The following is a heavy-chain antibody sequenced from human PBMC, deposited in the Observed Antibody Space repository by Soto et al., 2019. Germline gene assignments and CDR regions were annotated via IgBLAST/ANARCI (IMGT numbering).Heavy chain of an antibody. CDR3: AREPQQLVMVGWFDP. Sequence: QVQLVQSGAEVKKPGASVKVSCKASGYTFTSYGISWVREAPGQGLEWMGWISAYNGNTNYAQKLQGRVTMTTDTSTSTAYMELRSLRSDDTAVYYCAREPQQLVMVGWFDPWGQGTLVTVSS. D-gene: IGHD6-6*01. J-gene: IGHJ5*02. CDR1: GYTFTSYG. V-gene: IGHV1-18*04. CDR2: ISAYNGNT.